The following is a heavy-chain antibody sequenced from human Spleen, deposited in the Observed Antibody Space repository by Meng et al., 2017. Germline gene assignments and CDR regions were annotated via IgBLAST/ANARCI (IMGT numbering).Heavy chain of an antibody. D-gene: IGHD1-14*01. CDR2: INTDGSST. J-gene: IGHJ4*02. CDR1: GFTFNSYW. V-gene: IGHV3-74*01. Sequence: GESLKISCAASGFTFNSYWMHWVRQAPGKGPVWVSRINTDGSSTSYADSVKGRFTISRDNAKNTLYLQMNSLRAEDTAVYSCARDTGSGTPYYDYWGQGSLVTVSS. CDR3: ARDTGSGTPYYDY.